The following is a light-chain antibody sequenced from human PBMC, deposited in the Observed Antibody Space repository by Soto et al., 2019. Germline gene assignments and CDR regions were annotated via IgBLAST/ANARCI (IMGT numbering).Light chain of an antibody. V-gene: IGKV3-15*01. CDR2: GAS. J-gene: IGKJ5*01. Sequence: EIVMRQSPATLSVSPFQIATVSCMASQSVRTTVAWYHQRPGQAPRLLIFGASTRATGIPARFSGSGSGTEFTLTISSLQSEDFAVYYCQQYNNWPPITFGQGTRLEIK. CDR1: QSVRTT. CDR3: QQYNNWPPIT.